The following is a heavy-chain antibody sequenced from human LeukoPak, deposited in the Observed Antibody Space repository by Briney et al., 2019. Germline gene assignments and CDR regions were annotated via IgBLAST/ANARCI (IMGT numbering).Heavy chain of an antibody. CDR1: GFTFSSYA. V-gene: IGHV3-9*01. J-gene: IGHJ4*02. CDR2: ISWNSGSI. D-gene: IGHD3-10*01. Sequence: GGSLRLSCAASGFTFSSYAMHWVRHAPGKGLEWVLGISWNSGSIGYADSVKGRFTISRDNAKDSLYLQMNSLRAEDTALYYCARKSASGNYPLDYWGQGTLVTVSS. CDR3: ARKSASGNYPLDY.